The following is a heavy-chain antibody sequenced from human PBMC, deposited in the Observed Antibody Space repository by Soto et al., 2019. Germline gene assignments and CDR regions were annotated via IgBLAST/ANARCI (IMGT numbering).Heavy chain of an antibody. CDR3: ARAGSSRGLWFGPDY. D-gene: IGHD3-10*01. V-gene: IGHV3-30-3*01. J-gene: IGHJ4*02. CDR1: GFTFSGYA. Sequence: PCGSLRLSCAASGFTFSGYAMHCVRQAPGKGLEWVAVISDDGTNKHYADSVRGRFTISRDNSKNTINLQMDSLRPEDTAVYYCARAGSSRGLWFGPDYWGQGTKVTVSA. CDR2: ISDDGTNK.